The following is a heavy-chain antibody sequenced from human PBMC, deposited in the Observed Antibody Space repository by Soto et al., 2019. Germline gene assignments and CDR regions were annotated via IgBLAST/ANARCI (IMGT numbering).Heavy chain of an antibody. CDR1: GYSFTSYW. Sequence: GESLKISCKGSGYSFTSYWIGWVRQMPGKGMEWMGIIYPGDSDTRYSPSFQGQVTISADKSISTAYLQWSSLKASDTAMYYCARQGYGDRYYYYGMDVWGQGTTVTLSS. CDR2: IYPGDSDT. CDR3: ARQGYGDRYYYYGMDV. V-gene: IGHV5-51*01. J-gene: IGHJ6*02. D-gene: IGHD4-17*01.